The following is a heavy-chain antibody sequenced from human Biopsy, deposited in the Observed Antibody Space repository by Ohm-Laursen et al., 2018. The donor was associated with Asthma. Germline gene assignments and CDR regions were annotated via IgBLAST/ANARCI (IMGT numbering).Heavy chain of an antibody. CDR2: IYYSGST. V-gene: IGHV4-30-4*01. J-gene: IGHJ5*02. Sequence: SQTLSLTCSVSGGYIGAGDYYWSWIRQPPGKGLEWIGYIYYSGSTSHNPSLTSRLTISVDTSKNQFSLKLTSVTAADTAVYYCARASLAARANWFDPWGQGTLVSVSS. CDR3: ARASLAARANWFDP. D-gene: IGHD6-6*01. CDR1: GGYIGAGDYY.